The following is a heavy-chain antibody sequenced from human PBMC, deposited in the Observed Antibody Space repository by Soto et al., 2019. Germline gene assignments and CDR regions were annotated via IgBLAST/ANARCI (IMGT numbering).Heavy chain of an antibody. CDR3: AVEYSGYKYYFDY. CDR2: IYYSGST. D-gene: IGHD5-12*01. Sequence: QLQLQESGPGLVKPSETLSLTCTVSGGSISSSSYYWGWIRQPPGKGLEWIGSIYYSGSTYYNPSLKSRVTRSVDTSKNQFSLKLSSVTAADTAVYYCAVEYSGYKYYFDYWGQGTLVTVSS. CDR1: GGSISSSSYY. J-gene: IGHJ4*02. V-gene: IGHV4-39*01.